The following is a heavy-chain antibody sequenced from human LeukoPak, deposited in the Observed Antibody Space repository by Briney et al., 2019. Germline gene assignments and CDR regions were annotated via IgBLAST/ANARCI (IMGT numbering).Heavy chain of an antibody. Sequence: ASVKVSCTASGGTFSSYAISWVRQAPGQGLEWMGGVIPIFGTANYAQKFQGRVTITADESTSTAYMELSSLRSEDTAVYYCAREGLYCSGGSCYNDYWGQGTLVTVSS. CDR2: VIPIFGTA. V-gene: IGHV1-69*01. CDR3: AREGLYCSGGSCYNDY. D-gene: IGHD2-15*01. J-gene: IGHJ4*02. CDR1: GGTFSSYA.